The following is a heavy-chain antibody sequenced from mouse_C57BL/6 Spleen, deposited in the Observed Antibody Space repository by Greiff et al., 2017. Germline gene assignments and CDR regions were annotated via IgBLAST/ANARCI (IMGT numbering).Heavy chain of an antibody. CDR3: ARDGDFSFAY. D-gene: IGHD2-3*01. CDR1: GYTFTSYW. Sequence: QVQLQQPGAELVKPGASVKLSCKASGYTFTSYWMHWVKQRPGQGLEWIGMIHPNSGSTNYNEKFKSKATLTVDKSSSTAYMQLSSLTSDDSAVYYCARDGDFSFAYWGQGTLVTVSA. V-gene: IGHV1-64*01. CDR2: IHPNSGST. J-gene: IGHJ3*01.